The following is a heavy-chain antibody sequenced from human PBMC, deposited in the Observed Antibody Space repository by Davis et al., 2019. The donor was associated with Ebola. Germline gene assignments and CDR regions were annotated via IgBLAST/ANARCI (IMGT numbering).Heavy chain of an antibody. Sequence: GGSLRLSCAASGFSISGYAMSWVRQAPGKGLEWVSLIRGSGGSTYYADSVKGRLTISRDNSRNTLYLQMNSLRAEDTAVYYCAKAGRDQLLCYFDSWGQGTLVTVSS. CDR3: AKAGRDQLLCYFDS. J-gene: IGHJ4*02. D-gene: IGHD3-10*01. CDR1: GFSISGYA. CDR2: IRGSGGST. V-gene: IGHV3-23*01.